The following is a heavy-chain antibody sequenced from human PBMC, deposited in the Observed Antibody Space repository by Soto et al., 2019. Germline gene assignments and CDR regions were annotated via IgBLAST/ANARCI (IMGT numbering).Heavy chain of an antibody. J-gene: IGHJ4*02. Sequence: GGSLRLSCAASGFDVSNTDMSWVRQATGKGLEWVSVIYSGGYTNYADSVKGRFIVSRDSPKNTLYLQMDSLRAEDTAVYYCAREAIIVIAAPEYYFDYWGQGTLVTVSS. CDR2: IYSGGYT. CDR1: GFDVSNTD. CDR3: AREAIIVIAAPEYYFDY. D-gene: IGHD3-22*01. V-gene: IGHV3-66*01.